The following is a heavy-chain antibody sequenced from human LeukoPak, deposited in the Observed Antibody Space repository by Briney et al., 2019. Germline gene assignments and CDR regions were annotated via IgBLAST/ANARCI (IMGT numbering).Heavy chain of an antibody. CDR1: GYTFTSYY. J-gene: IGHJ4*02. V-gene: IGHV1-46*01. CDR2: INPSGGST. Sequence: ASVKVSCKASGYTFTSYYMHWVRQAPGQGLEWMGIINPSGGSTSYAQKFQGRVTMTRDMSTSTVYMELSSLRSEDTAVYYCARGDDYVWGLQYYFDYWGQGTLVTVSS. D-gene: IGHD3-16*01. CDR3: ARGDDYVWGLQYYFDY.